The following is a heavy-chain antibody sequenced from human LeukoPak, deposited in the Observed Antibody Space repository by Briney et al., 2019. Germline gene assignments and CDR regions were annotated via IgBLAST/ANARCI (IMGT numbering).Heavy chain of an antibody. CDR1: GFTFSSYA. CDR3: AKDAYRDYYDSSGYYYAGGIDY. CDR2: ISGSGGST. V-gene: IGHV3-23*01. D-gene: IGHD3-22*01. J-gene: IGHJ4*02. Sequence: GGSLRLSCAASGFTFSSYAMKWVRQAPGKGLEWVSGISGSGGSTYYADSVKGRFTISRDNSKNTLYLQMNSLRAEDTAVYYCAKDAYRDYYDSSGYYYAGGIDYWGQGTLVTVSS.